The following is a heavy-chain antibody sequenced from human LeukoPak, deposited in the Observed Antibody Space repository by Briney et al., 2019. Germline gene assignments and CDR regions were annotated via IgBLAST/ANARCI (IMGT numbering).Heavy chain of an antibody. CDR1: GFTFSSSW. D-gene: IGHD2-8*01. J-gene: IGHJ4*02. CDR2: IREDGSEK. Sequence: GGSLRLSCAASGFTFSSSWMTWVRQPPGKGLEGVASIREDGSEKTSVDSVKGRFTISRDNAKNSIYLPMDSLRAEDTAVYYCARGPTNGQAFDYWGQGTLVTVSS. CDR3: ARGPTNGQAFDY. V-gene: IGHV3-7*01.